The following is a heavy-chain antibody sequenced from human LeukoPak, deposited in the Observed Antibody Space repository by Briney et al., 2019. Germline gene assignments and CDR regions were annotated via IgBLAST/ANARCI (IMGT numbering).Heavy chain of an antibody. CDR3: ARYHDSSGYYYFDY. CDR1: GGSFSGYY. CDR2: INHSGST. Sequence: LETLSLTCAVYGGSFSGYYWSWIRQPPGKGLEWIGEINHSGSTNYNPSLKSRVTISVDTSKNQFSLKLSSVTAADTAVYYCARYHDSSGYYYFDYWGQGTLVTVSS. D-gene: IGHD3-22*01. V-gene: IGHV4-34*01. J-gene: IGHJ4*02.